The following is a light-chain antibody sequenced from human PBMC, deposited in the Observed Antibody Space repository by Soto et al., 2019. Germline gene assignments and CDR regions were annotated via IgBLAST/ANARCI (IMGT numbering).Light chain of an antibody. V-gene: IGKV3-11*01. CDR2: DAS. CDR1: QSVSNY. CDR3: QQRDSWIT. J-gene: IGKJ5*01. Sequence: IVLTQSPATLSLWPGETAILSCRANQSVSNYLSWYQQKPGQAPRLLIYDASNRAPGIPARFSGSGSGTDFTLTISSLEPEDFALYYCQQRDSWITFGQGTRLEIE.